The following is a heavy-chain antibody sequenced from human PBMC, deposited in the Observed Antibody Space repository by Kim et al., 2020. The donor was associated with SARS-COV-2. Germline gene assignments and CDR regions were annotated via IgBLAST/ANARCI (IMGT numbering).Heavy chain of an antibody. J-gene: IGHJ6*02. D-gene: IGHD3-10*01. CDR1: GYTFTGYY. Sequence: ASVKVSCKASGYTFTGYYMHWVRQAPGQGLEWMGWINPNSGGTNYAQKFQGRVTMTRDTSISTAYMELSRLRSDDTAVYYCARAFRFGLTYYYYYYGMDVWGQGTTVTVSS. CDR2: INPNSGGT. V-gene: IGHV1-2*02. CDR3: ARAFRFGLTYYYYYYGMDV.